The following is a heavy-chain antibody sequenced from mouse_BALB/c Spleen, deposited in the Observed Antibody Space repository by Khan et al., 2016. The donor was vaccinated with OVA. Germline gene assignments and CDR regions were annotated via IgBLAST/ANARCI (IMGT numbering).Heavy chain of an antibody. Sequence: VRLQQSGAELVKPGASVKLSCTASGFNIKDTYMHWVNQRPEQGLEWLGRIDPANGNTKYEPKIQGKATITADTSSNTAYLQLSSQTTEDSAVDYCDGMNEWGQGTTLTVSS. CDR2: IDPANGNT. CDR1: GFNIKDTY. CDR3: DGMNE. J-gene: IGHJ2*01. V-gene: IGHV14-3*02. D-gene: IGHD2-1*01.